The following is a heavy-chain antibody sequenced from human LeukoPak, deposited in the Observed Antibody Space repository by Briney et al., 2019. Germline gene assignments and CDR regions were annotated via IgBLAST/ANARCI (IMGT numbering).Heavy chain of an antibody. CDR3: ERVRQLRYCSSTSCLNHNWFDP. D-gene: IGHD2-2*01. CDR2: IYTSGST. CDR1: GGSISSYY. V-gene: IGHV4-4*07. Sequence: SETLSLTCTVSGGSISSYYWSWIRQPAGKGLEWIGRIYTSGSTNYNPSLKSRVTMSVDTSKNQFSLKLSSVTAADTAVYYCERVRQLRYCSSTSCLNHNWFDPWGQGTLVTVSS. J-gene: IGHJ5*02.